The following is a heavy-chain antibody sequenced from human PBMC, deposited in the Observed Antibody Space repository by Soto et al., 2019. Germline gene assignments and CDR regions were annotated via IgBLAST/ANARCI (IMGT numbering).Heavy chain of an antibody. D-gene: IGHD6-13*01. CDR1: GFTFSNYA. CDR3: ARDRFASSWSYFDY. J-gene: IGHJ4*02. Sequence: QVQLVESGGGVVQPGRSLRLSCAASGFTFSNYALHWVRQAPGKGLEWVAVISEDGSNKYYADSVKGRFTISRDNSKNTLYLQMNSLRAEDTAMYYCARDRFASSWSYFDYWGQGTPVTVSS. CDR2: ISEDGSNK. V-gene: IGHV3-30-3*01.